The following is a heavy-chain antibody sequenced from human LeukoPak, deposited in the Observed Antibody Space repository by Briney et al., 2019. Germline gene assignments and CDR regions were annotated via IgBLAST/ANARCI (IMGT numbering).Heavy chain of an antibody. CDR3: ARAAWGILSSNWIYYFDY. CDR2: IYTSGST. D-gene: IGHD6-13*01. CDR1: GGSISSGNYY. J-gene: IGHJ4*02. V-gene: IGHV4-61*02. Sequence: PSETLSLTCTVSGGSISSGNYYWSWLRQPAGEGLEWIGRIYTSGSTNYNPSLKSRVTISVDTSKNQFSLKLNSVTAADTAVYYCARAAWGILSSNWIYYFDYWGQGTLVTVSS.